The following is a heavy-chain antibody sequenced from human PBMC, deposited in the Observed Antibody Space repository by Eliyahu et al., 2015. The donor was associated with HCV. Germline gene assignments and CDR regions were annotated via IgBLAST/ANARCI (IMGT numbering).Heavy chain of an antibody. V-gene: IGHV5-51*01. CDR2: IYPGDSDT. CDR3: VRGDQYYGSGSWDYFFDY. J-gene: IGHJ4*02. Sequence: EVQLVQSGAEVKKPGESLKISCKGSGYSFSSYWIGWVRQMPGKGLEWMGIIYPGDSDTKYSRSFQGQVTISAHKSIDTAYLQWTSLKASDTAMYYCVRGDQYYGSGSWDYFFDYWGQGTLVTVSS. D-gene: IGHD3-10*01. CDR1: GYSFSSYW.